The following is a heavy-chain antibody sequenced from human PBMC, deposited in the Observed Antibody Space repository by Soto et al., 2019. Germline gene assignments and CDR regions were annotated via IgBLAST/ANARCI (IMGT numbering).Heavy chain of an antibody. D-gene: IGHD3-22*01. V-gene: IGHV3-23*01. CDR2: ISNSGDST. Sequence: GGSLRLSCAASGFTLSNYAINWVRQAPGEGLEWVSSISNSGDSTYYADSVKGRFTIARDNSKNTVYVQMNSLRAEDTAVYYCAKARYYDSTGYLYYFDYWGQGTLVTVSS. CDR1: GFTLSNYA. CDR3: AKARYYDSTGYLYYFDY. J-gene: IGHJ4*02.